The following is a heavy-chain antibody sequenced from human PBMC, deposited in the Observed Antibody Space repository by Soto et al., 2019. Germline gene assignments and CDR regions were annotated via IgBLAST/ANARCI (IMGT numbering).Heavy chain of an antibody. CDR2: ISYDGNTR. V-gene: IGHV3-30*18. D-gene: IGHD2-15*01. Sequence: GGSLRLSCSVSALTLHNFGMHWVRQAPGKGPEWVAVISYDGNTRDSADSVKGRFTISRDSSKNTLFLQMNSLRHENTAVYYCAKLVGVGDAFDFWGQGTLVTVS. J-gene: IGHJ3*01. CDR3: AKLVGVGDAFDF. CDR1: ALTLHNFG.